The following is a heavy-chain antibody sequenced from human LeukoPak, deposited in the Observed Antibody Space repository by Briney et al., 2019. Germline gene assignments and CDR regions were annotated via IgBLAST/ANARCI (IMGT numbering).Heavy chain of an antibody. CDR1: GFTFTRYW. J-gene: IGHJ4*02. CDR3: ARSDNLDY. Sequence: TGGSLRLSCAPSGFTFTRYWMTWVRQAPGKGLVWVSRIKGDGSTTSYADSVRGRFTISRDNAKNTVYLQMNSLRAEDTAVYYCARSDNLDYWGQGTLVTVSS. V-gene: IGHV3-74*01. D-gene: IGHD1-1*01. CDR2: IKGDGSTT.